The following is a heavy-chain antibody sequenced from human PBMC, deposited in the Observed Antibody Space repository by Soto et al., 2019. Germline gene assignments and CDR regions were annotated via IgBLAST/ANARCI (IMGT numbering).Heavy chain of an antibody. CDR2: IYYSGST. Sequence: PSETLSLTCTVSGGSISSGGYYWSWIRQHPGKGLEWIGYIYYSGSTYYNPSLKSRVTISVDTSKNQFSLKLCSVTAADTAVYYCERDYGGNLLDYWGQGTLVTVSS. CDR3: ERDYGGNLLDY. J-gene: IGHJ4*02. D-gene: IGHD4-17*01. V-gene: IGHV4-31*03. CDR1: GGSISSGGYY.